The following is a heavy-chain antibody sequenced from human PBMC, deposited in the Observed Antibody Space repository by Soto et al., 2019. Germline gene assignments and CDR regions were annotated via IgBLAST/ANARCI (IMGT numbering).Heavy chain of an antibody. CDR1: GYTFTGYY. Sequence: GASVKVSCKASGYTFTGYYMHWVRQAPGQGLEWMGWINPNSGGTNYAQKFQGWVTMTRDTSISTAYMELSRLRSDDTAVYYCARGSLLMRYFDWSQGDAFDIWGQGTMVTVSS. CDR3: ARGSLLMRYFDWSQGDAFDI. D-gene: IGHD3-9*01. V-gene: IGHV1-2*04. J-gene: IGHJ3*02. CDR2: INPNSGGT.